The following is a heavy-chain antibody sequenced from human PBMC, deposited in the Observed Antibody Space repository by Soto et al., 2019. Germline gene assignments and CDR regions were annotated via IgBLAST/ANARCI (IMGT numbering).Heavy chain of an antibody. V-gene: IGHV1-3*01. J-gene: IGHJ5*02. CDR1: GYTFTSYG. Sequence: ASLKVSCKASGYTFTSYGIHCVRQAPGQRLEWMGWINAANGDTKYSPKFQGRVTITRDTSASTAYTELSSLRSEDTAVYYCVRRHVSATGIDWFDPWGQGTLVTVSS. D-gene: IGHD6-13*01. CDR3: VRRHVSATGIDWFDP. CDR2: INAANGDT.